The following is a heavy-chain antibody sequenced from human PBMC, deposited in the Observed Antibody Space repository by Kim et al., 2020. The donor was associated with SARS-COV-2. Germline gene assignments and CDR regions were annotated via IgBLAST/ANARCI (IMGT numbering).Heavy chain of an antibody. V-gene: IGHV3-33*01. CDR2: IWYDGSNK. J-gene: IGHJ6*02. Sequence: GGSLRLSCAASGFTFSSYGMHWVRQAPGKGLEWVAVIWYDGSNKYYADSVKGRFTISRDNSKNTLYLQMNSLRAEDTAVYYCARDYQDWRYGMDVWGQGTTVTVSS. CDR1: GFTFSSYG. D-gene: IGHD2-2*01. CDR3: ARDYQDWRYGMDV.